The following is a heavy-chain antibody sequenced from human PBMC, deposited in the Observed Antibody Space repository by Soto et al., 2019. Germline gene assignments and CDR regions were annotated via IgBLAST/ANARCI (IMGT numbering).Heavy chain of an antibody. CDR2: IYYSGST. CDR1: NGSITSSGYY. J-gene: IGHJ4*02. CDR3: AREGSD. Sequence: QVQLQESGPGLVKPSQTLSLTCTVSNGSITSSGYYWSWIRQHPGNGLEWIGYIYYSGSTFYNTSLKSRVTISIDTSKNQFSLNLTSATAADTAVYYCAREGSDWGQGTLVTVSS. V-gene: IGHV4-31*03.